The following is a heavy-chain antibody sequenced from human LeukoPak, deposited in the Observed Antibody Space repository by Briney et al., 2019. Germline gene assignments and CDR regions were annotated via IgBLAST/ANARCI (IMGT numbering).Heavy chain of an antibody. CDR3: ASLLSGLEVGFDY. Sequence: PSETLSLTCAVYGGSFSGYYWSWIRQPPGKGLEWIGEINHSGSTNYNPSLKSGVTISVDTSKNQFSLKLSSVTAADTAVYYCASLLSGLEVGFDYWGQGTLVTVSS. D-gene: IGHD1-26*01. V-gene: IGHV4-34*01. J-gene: IGHJ4*02. CDR1: GGSFSGYY. CDR2: INHSGST.